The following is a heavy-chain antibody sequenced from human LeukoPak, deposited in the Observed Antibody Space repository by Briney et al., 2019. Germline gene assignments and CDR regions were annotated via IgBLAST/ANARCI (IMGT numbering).Heavy chain of an antibody. D-gene: IGHD1-26*01. J-gene: IGHJ4*02. CDR1: GYTFTSYV. CDR3: ARASTPKVGATIYYFDY. V-gene: IGHV7-4-1*02. Sequence: ASVKVSCKASGYTFTSYVLNWVRQAPGQGLECMGWINTNTGNPTYAQGFTGRFVFSLDTSVSTAYLQISSLKAEDTALYYCARASTPKVGATIYYFDYWGQGTLVTVSS. CDR2: INTNTGNP.